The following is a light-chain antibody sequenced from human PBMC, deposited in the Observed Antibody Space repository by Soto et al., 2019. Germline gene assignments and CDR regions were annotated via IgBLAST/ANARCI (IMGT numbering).Light chain of an antibody. Sequence: QSALTQPASVSGSPGQSITIPCTGTSSDVGGYNHVSWYQQHPGKAPKLIIYEVSNRPSGVSNRLSGSKSGNTASLTISGLQADDEADYYCCSYTSSSIRVFGGGTKLTVL. J-gene: IGLJ3*02. CDR1: SSDVGGYNH. V-gene: IGLV2-14*01. CDR3: CSYTSSSIRV. CDR2: EVS.